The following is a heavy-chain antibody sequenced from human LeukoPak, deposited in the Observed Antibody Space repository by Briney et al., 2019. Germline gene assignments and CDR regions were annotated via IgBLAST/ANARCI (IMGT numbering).Heavy chain of an antibody. CDR2: ITASGGNT. D-gene: IGHD5-18*01. J-gene: IGHJ4*02. Sequence: PGGSLRLSCAASGFTFSSYAMGWVRQAPGEGLQWVSAITASGGNTDYADSVKGRFTISRDNSKNTLYLQVNSLRAEDTAVYYCAKGNGYSYGRYYFDYWGQGTLVTVSS. CDR3: AKGNGYSYGRYYFDY. V-gene: IGHV3-23*01. CDR1: GFTFSSYA.